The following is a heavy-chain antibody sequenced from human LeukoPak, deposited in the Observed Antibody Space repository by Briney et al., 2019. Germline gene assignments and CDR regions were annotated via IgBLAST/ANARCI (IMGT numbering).Heavy chain of an antibody. J-gene: IGHJ6*03. CDR2: IYYSGST. V-gene: IGHV4-31*03. D-gene: IGHD3-22*01. CDR3: ARVYYDSSGYYYYYMDV. Sequence: PSQTLSLTCTVSGGSISSGGYYWSWIRQHPGKGLEWIGYIYYSGSTYYNPSLKSRVTISVDTSKNQFSLKLSSVTAADTAVYYCARVYYDSSGYYYYYMDVRGKGTTVTVSS. CDR1: GGSISSGGYY.